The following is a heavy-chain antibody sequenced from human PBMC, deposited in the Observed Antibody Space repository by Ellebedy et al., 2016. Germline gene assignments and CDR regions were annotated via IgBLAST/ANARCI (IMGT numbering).Heavy chain of an antibody. CDR2: ISSSSSYT. J-gene: IGHJ4*02. Sequence: GESLKISCAASGFTFSDYYMSWIRQAPGKGLEWVSYISSSSSYTNYADSVKGRFTISRDNAKNSLYLQMNSLRAEDTAVYYCARDPDTVTKIDYWGQGTLVTVSS. D-gene: IGHD1-14*01. CDR1: GFTFSDYY. V-gene: IGHV3-11*05. CDR3: ARDPDTVTKIDY.